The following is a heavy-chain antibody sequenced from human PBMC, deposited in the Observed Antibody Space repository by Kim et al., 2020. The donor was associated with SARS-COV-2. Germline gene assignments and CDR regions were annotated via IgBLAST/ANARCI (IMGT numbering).Heavy chain of an antibody. Sequence: SETLSLTCAVYGGSFSGYYWSWIRQPPGKGLEWIGEINHSGSTNYNPSLKSRVTISVDTSKNQFSLKLSSVTAADTAVYYCATGRWYHGSGSYRFDYWGQGTLVTVSS. J-gene: IGHJ4*02. V-gene: IGHV4-34*01. D-gene: IGHD3-10*01. CDR1: GGSFSGYY. CDR3: ATGRWYHGSGSYRFDY. CDR2: INHSGST.